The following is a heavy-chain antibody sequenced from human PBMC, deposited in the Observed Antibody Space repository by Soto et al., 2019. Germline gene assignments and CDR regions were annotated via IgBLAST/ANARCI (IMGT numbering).Heavy chain of an antibody. CDR2: INHSGST. V-gene: IGHV4-34*01. CDR1: GGSFSGYY. CDR3: AREGQYYDFCIGYFDYYYYGMDV. D-gene: IGHD3-3*01. J-gene: IGHJ6*02. Sequence: PSETLSLTCAVYGGSFSGYYWSWIRQPPGKGLEWIGEINHSGSTNYNPSLKSRVTISVDTSKNQFSLKLSSVTAADTAEYYCAREGQYYDFCIGYFDYYYYGMDVWGQGTTVTVSS.